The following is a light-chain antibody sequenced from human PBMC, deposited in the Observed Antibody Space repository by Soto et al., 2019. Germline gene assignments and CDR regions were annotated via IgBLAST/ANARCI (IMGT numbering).Light chain of an antibody. Sequence: EIVLTQSPGTLSLSPGERATLSCRASQSVSSSYLAWYQQKPGQAPRLLIYGASSRATGIPDRFSGSGSGTDLPLTISRLEPEDFSVYYCQQYGSSPITFGQGTRLEIK. CDR2: GAS. CDR3: QQYGSSPIT. J-gene: IGKJ5*01. CDR1: QSVSSSY. V-gene: IGKV3-20*01.